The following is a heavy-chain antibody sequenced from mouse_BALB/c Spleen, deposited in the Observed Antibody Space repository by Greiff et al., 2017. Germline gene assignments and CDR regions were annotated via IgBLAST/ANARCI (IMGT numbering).Heavy chain of an antibody. CDR3: ARDGNYFDY. CDR1: GFTFSSYA. CDR2: ISSGGST. J-gene: IGHJ2*01. Sequence: DVKLVESGGGLVKPGGSLKLSCAASGFTFSSYAMSWVRQTPEKRLEWVASISSGGSTYYPDSVKGRFTISRDNARNILYLQMSSLRSEDTAMYYWARDGNYFDYWGQGTTLTVSS. V-gene: IGHV5-6-5*01. D-gene: IGHD2-1*01.